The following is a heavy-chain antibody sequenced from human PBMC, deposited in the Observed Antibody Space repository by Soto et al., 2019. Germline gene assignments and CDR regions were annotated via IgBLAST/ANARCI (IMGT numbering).Heavy chain of an antibody. CDR1: GFTFSSYA. J-gene: IGHJ4*02. Sequence: EVQLLESGGGLVQPGGSLRLSCAASGFTFSSYAMSWVRQAPGKGLEWVSAISASGGTTYYADSVEGRFTISRDNSKNTLYLQINSLRAEDTAVFYWARRQYEALAGLDSWGQGTLVTVSS. CDR3: ARRQYEALAGLDS. CDR2: ISASGGTT. D-gene: IGHD6-19*01. V-gene: IGHV3-23*01.